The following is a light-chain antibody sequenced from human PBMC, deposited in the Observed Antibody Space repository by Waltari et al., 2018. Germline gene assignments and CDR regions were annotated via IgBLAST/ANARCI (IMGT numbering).Light chain of an antibody. Sequence: AIRITQSPSSLSASTGDRVTITCRASQDISSYLAWYQQKPGKAPKLLIYAASTLQSGVPSRFSGSGSGTDFTLTISCLQSEDFATYYCQQYYTYPWTSGQGTKVEIK. CDR1: QDISSY. CDR3: QQYYTYPWT. V-gene: IGKV1-8*01. J-gene: IGKJ1*01. CDR2: AAS.